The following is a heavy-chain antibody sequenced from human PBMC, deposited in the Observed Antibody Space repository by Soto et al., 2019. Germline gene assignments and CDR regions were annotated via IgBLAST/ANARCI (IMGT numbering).Heavy chain of an antibody. D-gene: IGHD2-15*01. CDR3: SRDVGQILEASLDS. CDR2: ISYDGSNK. V-gene: IGHV3-30*04. Sequence: GGSLRLYCAASGFTFSSYAMHWVRQAPGKGLEWLAVISYDGSNKYYAESVKGRFTISRNNSKYTLYLKMNTLRAEDTDVDICSRDVGQILEASLDSWGQGALVTVS. CDR1: GFTFSSYA. J-gene: IGHJ5*01.